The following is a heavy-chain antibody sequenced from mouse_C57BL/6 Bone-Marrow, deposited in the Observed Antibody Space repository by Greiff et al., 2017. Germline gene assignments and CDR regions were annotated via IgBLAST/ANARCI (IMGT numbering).Heavy chain of an antibody. J-gene: IGHJ3*01. D-gene: IGHD2-4*01. Sequence: VQVVESDAELVKPGASVKISCKVSGYTFTDHTIHWMKQRPEQGLEWIGYIYPRDGSTKYNEKFKGKATLTADKSSSTAYMQLNSLTSEDSAVYVCARVYYDYDGFAYWGQGTLVTVSA. CDR3: ARVYYDYDGFAY. V-gene: IGHV1-78*01. CDR2: IYPRDGST. CDR1: GYTFTDHT.